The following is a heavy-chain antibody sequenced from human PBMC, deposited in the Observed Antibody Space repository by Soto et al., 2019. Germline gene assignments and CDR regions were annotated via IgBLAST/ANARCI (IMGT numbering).Heavy chain of an antibody. D-gene: IGHD5-18*01. V-gene: IGHV4-4*02. J-gene: IGHJ4*02. Sequence: PSETLSLTCAVSGGSISSSNWWSWVRQPPGKGLEWIGEIYHSGSTNYNPSLKSRVTISVDKSKNQFSLKLSSVTAADTAAYYCARGYSYGLMQNDYWGQGTLVTVSS. CDR1: GGSISSSNW. CDR3: ARGYSYGLMQNDY. CDR2: IYHSGST.